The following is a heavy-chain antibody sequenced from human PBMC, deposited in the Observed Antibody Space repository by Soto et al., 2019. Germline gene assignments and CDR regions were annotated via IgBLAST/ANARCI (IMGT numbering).Heavy chain of an antibody. V-gene: IGHV4-4*02. Sequence: QVQLQESGPGLVKPSGTLSLTCAVSGGSISSSNWWSWVRQPPGQGLEWIGEIYHSGSTNFNPSLKSRLTISVDKSQTQFSLKLNSVTAADTAVYYCARDKTTTWFDTLGQGTLVTVSS. J-gene: IGHJ5*02. CDR3: ARDKTTTWFDT. CDR1: GGSISSSNW. D-gene: IGHD4-4*01. CDR2: IYHSGST.